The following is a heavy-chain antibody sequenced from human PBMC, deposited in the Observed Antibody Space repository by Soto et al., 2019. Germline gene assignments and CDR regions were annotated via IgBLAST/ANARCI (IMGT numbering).Heavy chain of an antibody. J-gene: IGHJ4*02. Sequence: PSETLSLTCTVSGGSISSSSYYWGWIRQPPGKGLEWIGSIYYSGSTYYNPSLKSRVTISVDTSKNQFSLKLSSVTAADTAVYYCVRGRNVVRGVITKYYFDYWGQGTLVTVSS. CDR2: IYYSGST. D-gene: IGHD3-10*01. V-gene: IGHV4-39*01. CDR3: VRGRNVVRGVITKYYFDY. CDR1: GGSISSSSYY.